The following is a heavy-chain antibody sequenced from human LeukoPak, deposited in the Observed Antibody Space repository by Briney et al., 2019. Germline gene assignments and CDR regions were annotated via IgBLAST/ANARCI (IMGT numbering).Heavy chain of an antibody. CDR1: GGAFSGYY. CDR3: ARGTILRYFDWLPPDY. Sequence: SETLSLTCAVYGGAFSGYYWSWIRQPPGKGLEWIGEINHSGSTKYNPSLKSRVTISVDTSKNQFSLKLSSVTAADTAVYYCARGTILRYFDWLPPDYWGQGTLVTVSS. V-gene: IGHV4-34*01. CDR2: INHSGST. D-gene: IGHD3-9*01. J-gene: IGHJ4*02.